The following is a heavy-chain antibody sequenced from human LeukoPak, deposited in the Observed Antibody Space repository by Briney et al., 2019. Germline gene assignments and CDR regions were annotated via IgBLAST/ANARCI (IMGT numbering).Heavy chain of an antibody. V-gene: IGHV4-30-2*01. CDR1: GGSISSGGYY. CDR3: ARDQGGVVRGVIDWFDP. D-gene: IGHD3-10*01. J-gene: IGHJ5*02. CDR2: IYHSGST. Sequence: SQTLSLTCTVSGGSISSGGYYWSWIRQPPGKGLEWIGYIYHSGSTYYNPSLKSRVTISVDRSKNQFSLKLSSVTAADTAVYYCARDQGGVVRGVIDWFDPWGQGALVTVSS.